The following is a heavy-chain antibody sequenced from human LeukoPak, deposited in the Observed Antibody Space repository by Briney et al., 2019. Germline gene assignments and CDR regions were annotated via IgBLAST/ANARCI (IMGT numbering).Heavy chain of an antibody. D-gene: IGHD3-22*01. J-gene: IGHJ3*02. CDR2: ISSSSSYI. V-gene: IGHV3-21*01. CDR1: GFTFSSYS. CDR3: AREAPYYYDSSGYYYLGDDAFDI. Sequence: PGGSLRLSCAASGFTFSSYSMNWVRQAPGKGLEWVSSISSSSSYIYYADSVKGRFTISRDNAKNSLYLQMNSLRAEDTAVYYCAREAPYYYDSSGYYYLGDDAFDIWGQGTMVTVSS.